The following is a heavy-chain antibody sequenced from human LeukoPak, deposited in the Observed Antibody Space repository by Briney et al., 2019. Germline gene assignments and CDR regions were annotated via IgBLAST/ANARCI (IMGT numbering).Heavy chain of an antibody. J-gene: IGHJ4*02. CDR1: GGSISSYY. CDR2: IYYSGST. D-gene: IGHD3-22*01. V-gene: IGHV4-59*01. CDR3: ARSRSLGYYDSSGIDY. Sequence: PSETLSLTCTVSGGSISSYYWSWIRQPPGKGLEWIGYIYYSGSTNYNPSLKSRVTISVDTSKNQFSLKLSSVTAADTAVYYCARSRSLGYYDSSGIDYWGQGTLVTVSS.